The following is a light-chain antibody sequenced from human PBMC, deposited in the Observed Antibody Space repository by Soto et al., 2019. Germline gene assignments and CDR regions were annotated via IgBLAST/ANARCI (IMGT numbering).Light chain of an antibody. Sequence: QSALTQPASVSGSPGQSITISCTGTSSDVGGYNYVSWYQQHPGKAPKLMIYDVSNRPSGVSNLFSGSKSGNAASLTIAGLEAEDAADYYLCLYRSSSTVFGGGTKLTVL. CDR1: SSDVGGYNY. V-gene: IGLV2-14*01. CDR2: DVS. J-gene: IGLJ2*01. CDR3: CLYRSSSTV.